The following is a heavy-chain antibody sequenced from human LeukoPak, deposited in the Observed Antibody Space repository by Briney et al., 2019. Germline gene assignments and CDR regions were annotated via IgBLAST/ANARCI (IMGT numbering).Heavy chain of an antibody. CDR3: AFFWELPEYYFDY. J-gene: IGHJ4*02. Sequence: SVKVSSKASGGTFITYAISWVRQAPGQGLEWMGGIIPIFGTANYAQKFQGRVTITTDESTSTAYMELSSLRSEDTAVYYCAFFWELPEYYFDYWGQGTLVTVSS. CDR2: IIPIFGTA. CDR1: GGTFITYA. D-gene: IGHD1-26*01. V-gene: IGHV1-69*05.